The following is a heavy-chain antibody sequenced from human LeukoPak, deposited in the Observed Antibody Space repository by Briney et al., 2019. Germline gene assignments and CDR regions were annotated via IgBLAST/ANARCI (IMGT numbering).Heavy chain of an antibody. Sequence: GGSLRLSCTASGFTFGDYAISWVRQAPGKGLEWIAFIRNKAYGGRTEYAASVKGRFTISRDDSKSIANLQMNSLKTEDTAVYYCTRDDYYWGQGALVTVSS. CDR1: GFTFGDYA. V-gene: IGHV3-49*04. J-gene: IGHJ4*02. D-gene: IGHD4/OR15-4a*01. CDR2: IRNKAYGGRT. CDR3: TRDDYY.